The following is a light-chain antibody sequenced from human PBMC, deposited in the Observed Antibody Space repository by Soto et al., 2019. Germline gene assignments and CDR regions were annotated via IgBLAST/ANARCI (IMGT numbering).Light chain of an antibody. CDR2: DAS. V-gene: IGKV3D-15*01. CDR3: QQYNNWPIT. CDR1: QSVSRN. Sequence: EIVMTQSPATLSVSPGERATLSCRASQSVSRNLACYQQKPGQAPRLLIYDASTRATGTPARFSGSGSGTKFTLSISSLQSEDFAVYYCQQYNNWPITFGQGTRLEIK. J-gene: IGKJ5*01.